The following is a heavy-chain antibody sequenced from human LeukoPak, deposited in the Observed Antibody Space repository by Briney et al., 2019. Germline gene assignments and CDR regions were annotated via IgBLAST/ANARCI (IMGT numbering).Heavy chain of an antibody. CDR1: GYTFTGYY. J-gene: IGHJ4*02. Sequence: SVKXXCKASGYTFTGYYMHWVRQAPGQGLEWMGWINPNSGGTNYAQNFQGRVTITRENAIRTAYMELSRLRADDTGVYYWXRXRTXYYGSGSYGFDYWGQGTLVTVSS. V-gene: IGHV1-2*02. CDR3: XRXRTXYYGSGSYGFDY. D-gene: IGHD3-10*01. CDR2: INPNSGGT.